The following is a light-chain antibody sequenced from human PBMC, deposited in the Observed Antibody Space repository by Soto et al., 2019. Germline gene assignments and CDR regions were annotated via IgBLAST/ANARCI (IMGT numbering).Light chain of an antibody. CDR2: EVS. V-gene: IGLV2-14*01. Sequence: QSVLTQPASVSGSPGQSITISCTGTSNDVGGYNYVSWYQQHPGKAPKLMIYEVSNRPSGVSNRFSGSKSGNTASLTISGLQAEDEADYYCSSYTSSSTLLYAFGTGTKVTVL. CDR1: SNDVGGYNY. CDR3: SSYTSSSTLLYA. J-gene: IGLJ1*01.